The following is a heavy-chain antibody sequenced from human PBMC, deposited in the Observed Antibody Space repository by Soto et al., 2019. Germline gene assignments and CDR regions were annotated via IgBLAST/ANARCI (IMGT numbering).Heavy chain of an antibody. CDR2: INHSGST. J-gene: IGHJ5*02. Sequence: QVQLQQWGAGLLKPSETLSLTCAVYGGSFSGYYWSWIRQPPGKGLEWIGEINHSGSTNYNPSLKSRVTISVDTSKNQYSLKLSSVTAADTAVYYCARGGKRGILYSKGGPSWSDPWGQGTLVPVSS. CDR1: GGSFSGYY. V-gene: IGHV4-34*01. CDR3: ARGGKRGILYSKGGPSWSDP. D-gene: IGHD2-8*01.